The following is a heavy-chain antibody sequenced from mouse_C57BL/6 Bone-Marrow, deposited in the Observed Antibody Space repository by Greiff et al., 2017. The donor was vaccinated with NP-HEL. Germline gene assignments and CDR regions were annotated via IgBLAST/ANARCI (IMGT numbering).Heavy chain of an antibody. CDR2: ISSGSSTI. Sequence: EVKVVESGGGLVKPGGSLKLSCAASGFTFSDYGMHWVRQAPEKGLEWVAHISSGSSTIYYADTVKGRFTSSRKNAKKTLLLQMTSLRSEDTAMYYCAGGYYGSSYDYAMDYWGQGTSVTVSS. CDR1: GFTFSDYG. V-gene: IGHV5-17*01. D-gene: IGHD1-1*01. CDR3: AGGYYGSSYDYAMDY. J-gene: IGHJ4*01.